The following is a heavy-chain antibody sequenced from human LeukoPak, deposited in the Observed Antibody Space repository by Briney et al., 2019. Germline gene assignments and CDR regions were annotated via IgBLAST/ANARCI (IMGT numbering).Heavy chain of an antibody. Sequence: PGGSLRLSCAASGFTFSSYWMSWVRQAPGKGLEWVAVIWYDGSNKYYADSVKGRFTISRDNSKNTLYLQMNSLRAEDTAVYYCARVGFIGRRVPAAPDYWGQGTLVTVSS. J-gene: IGHJ4*02. D-gene: IGHD2-2*01. V-gene: IGHV3-33*08. CDR2: IWYDGSNK. CDR3: ARVGFIGRRVPAAPDY. CDR1: GFTFSSYW.